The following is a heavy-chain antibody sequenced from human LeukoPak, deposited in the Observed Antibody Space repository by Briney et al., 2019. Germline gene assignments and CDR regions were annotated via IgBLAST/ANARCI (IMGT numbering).Heavy chain of an antibody. CDR3: ATSYGGHGNVFDY. Sequence: PSETLSLTCTVSGDSISSSNYYWGWIRQPPGKGLEWIGNVYYSGSTFYNPSLKSRVTISVDTSKNQFSLKLGSVTAADTAVYYCATSYGGHGNVFDYWGQETLVTVSS. V-gene: IGHV4-39*01. CDR1: GDSISSSNYY. J-gene: IGHJ4*02. CDR2: VYYSGST. D-gene: IGHD4-23*01.